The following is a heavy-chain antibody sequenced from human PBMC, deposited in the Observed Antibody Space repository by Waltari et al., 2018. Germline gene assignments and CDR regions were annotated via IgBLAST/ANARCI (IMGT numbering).Heavy chain of an antibody. J-gene: IGHJ4*02. CDR3: AKATPWGIAVAGAFDS. V-gene: IGHV3-23*01. Sequence: EVQLLESGGGLVQPGGSLRLSCAASGFTFSSYAMSWVRQAPGKGLEWVSGISGFGGSRYDADSVKGRFTISRDNSKNTLYLQMNSLRAEDTAVYYCAKATPWGIAVAGAFDSWGQGTLVTVSS. D-gene: IGHD6-19*01. CDR2: ISGFGGSR. CDR1: GFTFSSYA.